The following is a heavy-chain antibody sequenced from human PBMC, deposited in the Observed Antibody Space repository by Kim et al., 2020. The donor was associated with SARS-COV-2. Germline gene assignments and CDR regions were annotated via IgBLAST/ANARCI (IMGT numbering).Heavy chain of an antibody. J-gene: IGHJ4*02. CDR2: ISGGSENI. CDR3: VKDRDSYSHWNDY. V-gene: IGHV3-23*01. CDR1: GFALRDYT. D-gene: IGHD2-21*01. Sequence: GGSLRLSCAASGFALRDYTMKWVRQAPGKGLQWVSEISGGSENIYYAASVKGRFIISRDNSKNTLSLQMNSLRAEDTAVYFCVKDRDSYSHWNDYWGQGTLVTVSS.